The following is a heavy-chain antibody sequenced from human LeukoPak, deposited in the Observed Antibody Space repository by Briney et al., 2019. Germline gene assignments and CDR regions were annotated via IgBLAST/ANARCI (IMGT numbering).Heavy chain of an antibody. V-gene: IGHV1-2*02. CDR1: GYTFTVYY. CDR3: ARERVVVAATPHFDY. D-gene: IGHD2-15*01. CDR2: INPNSGGT. J-gene: IGHJ4*02. Sequence: ASVSVSFKASGYTFTVYYMHWVRQAPGQGGEGMGWINPNSGGTNYTQKFQGRVTITRDTSISTAYMELSRLRSDDTAVYYCARERVVVAATPHFDYWGQGTLVTVSS.